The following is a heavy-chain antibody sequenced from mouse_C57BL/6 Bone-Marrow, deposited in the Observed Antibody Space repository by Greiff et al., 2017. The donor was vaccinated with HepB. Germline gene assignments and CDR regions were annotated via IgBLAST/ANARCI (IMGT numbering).Heavy chain of an antibody. J-gene: IGHJ2*01. D-gene: IGHD1-1*01. Sequence: EVMLVESGGDLVKPGGSLKLSCAASGFTFSSYGMSWVRQTPDKRLEWVATISSGGSYTYYPDSVKGRFTISRDNAKNTLYLQMSSLKSEDTARYYCAIHSITTVVVFDYWGQGTTLTVSS. CDR3: AIHSITTVVVFDY. CDR2: ISSGGSYT. V-gene: IGHV5-6*01. CDR1: GFTFSSYG.